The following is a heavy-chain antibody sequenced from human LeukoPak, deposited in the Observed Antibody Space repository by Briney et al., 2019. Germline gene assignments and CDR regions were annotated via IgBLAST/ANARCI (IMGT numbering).Heavy chain of an antibody. CDR2: ISYDGGNK. CDR3: ARAIIESSGWDGAFDI. Sequence: GRSLRLSCAASGFTFSSYVMHWVRQAPGKGLEWVAVISYDGGNKYYAGSVKGRFTISRDNSKNTLYLQMNSLRAEDTAVYYCARAIIESSGWDGAFDIWGQGTMVTVSS. D-gene: IGHD3-22*01. J-gene: IGHJ3*02. V-gene: IGHV3-30-3*01. CDR1: GFTFSSYV.